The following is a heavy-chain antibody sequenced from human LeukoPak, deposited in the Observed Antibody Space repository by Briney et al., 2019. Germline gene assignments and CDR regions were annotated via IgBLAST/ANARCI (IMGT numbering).Heavy chain of an antibody. CDR3: ARDRKGSGGYPYYYYYGMDV. Sequence: SETLSLTCAVYGGSFSGYYWSWIRQPPGKGLEWIGEINHSGSTNYNPSLKSRVTISVDTSKNQFSLKLSSVTAADTAVYYCARDRKGSGGYPYYYYYGMDVWGKGTTVTVSS. CDR2: INHSGST. V-gene: IGHV4-34*01. D-gene: IGHD3-10*01. CDR1: GGSFSGYY. J-gene: IGHJ6*04.